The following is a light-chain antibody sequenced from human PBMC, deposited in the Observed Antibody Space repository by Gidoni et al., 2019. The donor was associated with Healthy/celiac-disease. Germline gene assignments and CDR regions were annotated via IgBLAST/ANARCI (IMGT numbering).Light chain of an antibody. Sequence: DVVMTQSPLSLHVTLGQPASIACRSSQSLVHRDGNTYLNWFQQRPGQSPRRLIYRFSGSGSGTDFTLKISRVEAEDVGVYYCMQGTHWPLTFGQGTKVEIK. CDR1: QSLVHRDGNTY. J-gene: IGKJ1*01. CDR3: MQGTHWPLT. V-gene: IGKV2-30*02.